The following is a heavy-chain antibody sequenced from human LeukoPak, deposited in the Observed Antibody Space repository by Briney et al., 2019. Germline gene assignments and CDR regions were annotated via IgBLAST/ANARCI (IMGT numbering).Heavy chain of an antibody. CDR3: ARDSGSSPDYGDYGDFDY. CDR2: IYSGGST. D-gene: IGHD4-17*01. CDR1: GFTVSSNY. V-gene: IGHV3-66*02. J-gene: IGHJ4*02. Sequence: GGSLRLSCAASGFTVSSNYMSWVRQAPGKGLEWDSVIYSGGSTYYADSVKGRFTISRDNSKNTLYLQMNSLRAEDTAVYYCARDSGSSPDYGDYGDFDYWGQGTLVTVSS.